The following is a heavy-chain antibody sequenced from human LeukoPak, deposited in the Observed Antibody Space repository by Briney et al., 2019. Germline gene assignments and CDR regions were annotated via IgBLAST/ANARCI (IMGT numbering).Heavy chain of an antibody. CDR2: IYTSGST. D-gene: IGHD3-9*01. CDR1: GGSISSGSYY. V-gene: IGHV4-61*02. J-gene: IGHJ4*02. Sequence: PSQTLSLTCTVSGGSISSGSYYWSWIRQPAGKGLEWIGRIYTSGSTNYNPSLKSRVTISVDTSKNQFSLKLSSVTAADTAVYYCARGAYYDILTDYYNPSPFDYWGQATLVTVSS. CDR3: ARGAYYDILTDYYNPSPFDY.